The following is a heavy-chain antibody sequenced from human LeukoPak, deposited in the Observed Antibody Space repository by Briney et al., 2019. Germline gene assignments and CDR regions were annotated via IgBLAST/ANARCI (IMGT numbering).Heavy chain of an antibody. D-gene: IGHD2-2*01. Sequence: ASVKVSCMASGYTFTSYEINWVRQATGQGLEWMGWMSPNSGNTGYAQKFQGRVTMTRNTSISTAYMELSSLRSEDTAVYYRASGIVVVPAAQLYYYYGMDIWGQGTTVTVSS. V-gene: IGHV1-8*01. CDR2: MSPNSGNT. J-gene: IGHJ6*02. CDR3: ASGIVVVPAAQLYYYYGMDI. CDR1: GYTFTSYE.